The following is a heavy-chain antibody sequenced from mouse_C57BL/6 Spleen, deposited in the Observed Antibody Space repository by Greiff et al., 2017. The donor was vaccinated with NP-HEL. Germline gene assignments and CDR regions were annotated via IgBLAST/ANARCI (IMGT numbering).Heavy chain of an antibody. D-gene: IGHD1-1*01. V-gene: IGHV5-6*01. Sequence: EVKLQESGGDLVKPGGSLKLSCAASGFTFSSYGMSWVRQTPDKRLEWVATISSGGSYTYYPDSVKGRFTISRDNAKNTLYLQMSSLKSEDTAMYYCARHDLRYWGTGTTVTVSS. CDR1: GFTFSSYG. CDR3: ARHDLRY. CDR2: ISSGGSYT. J-gene: IGHJ1*03.